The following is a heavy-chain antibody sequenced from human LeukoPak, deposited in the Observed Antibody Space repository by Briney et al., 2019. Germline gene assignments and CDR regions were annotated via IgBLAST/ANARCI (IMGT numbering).Heavy chain of an antibody. V-gene: IGHV3-48*01. CDR3: ARGRGYSYDTDY. CDR1: GFTFSRYS. D-gene: IGHD5-18*01. Sequence: GGSLRLSCAASGFTFSRYSMKWVRQAPGKGLEWLSYISSSGSTIYYEESVKGRFTISRDNAKNSLYLQMNSLRAEDTAVYYCARGRGYSYDTDYWGQGTLVTVSS. J-gene: IGHJ4*02. CDR2: ISSSGSTI.